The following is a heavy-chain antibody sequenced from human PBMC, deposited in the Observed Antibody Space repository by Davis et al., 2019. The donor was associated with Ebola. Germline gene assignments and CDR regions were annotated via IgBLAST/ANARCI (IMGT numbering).Heavy chain of an antibody. CDR1: GFTLSGYD. V-gene: IGHV3-33*01. CDR2: IWDDGSNQ. D-gene: IGHD6-19*01. J-gene: IGHJ4*02. CDR3: ATTPQYSSGQNKPFDY. Sequence: GGSLRLSCAASGFTLSGYDMNWVRQAPGKGLQWVAVIWDDGSNQYYADSVKGRFTISRDNSKNTLYLQMNSLRAEDTAVYYCATTPQYSSGQNKPFDYWGQGTLVTVSS.